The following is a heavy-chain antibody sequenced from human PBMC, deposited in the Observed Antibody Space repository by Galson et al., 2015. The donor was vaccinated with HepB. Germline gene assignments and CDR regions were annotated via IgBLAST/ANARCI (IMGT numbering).Heavy chain of an antibody. CDR3: ARDLGGDYVGIDAFDI. CDR1: GFTFSSYS. V-gene: IGHV3-21*01. CDR2: ISSSSSYI. D-gene: IGHD4-17*01. J-gene: IGHJ3*02. Sequence: SLRLSCAASGFTFSSYSMNWVRQAPGKGLEWVSSISSSSSYIYYADSVKGRFTISRDNAKNSLYLQMNSLRAEDTAVYYCARDLGGDYVGIDAFDIWGQGTMVTVSS.